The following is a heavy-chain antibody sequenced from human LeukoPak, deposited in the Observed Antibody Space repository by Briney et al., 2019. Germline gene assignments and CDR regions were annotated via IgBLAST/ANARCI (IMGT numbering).Heavy chain of an antibody. Sequence: GGSLRLSCAAAGFTFTNYWWHWVCQAPGKGLVWVSRINSVGSEPVYPDSVRGRFTISRDNAKNMLYLTMSSLRAEDTAVYFCARGPVGLSALDAWGQGILVTVSP. D-gene: IGHD2-15*01. CDR3: ARGPVGLSALDA. CDR1: GFTFTNYW. CDR2: INSVGSEP. V-gene: IGHV3-74*01. J-gene: IGHJ4*02.